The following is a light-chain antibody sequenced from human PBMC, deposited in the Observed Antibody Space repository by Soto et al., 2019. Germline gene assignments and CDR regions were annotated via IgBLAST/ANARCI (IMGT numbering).Light chain of an antibody. V-gene: IGKV1-33*01. Sequence: DIQMTQSPSSLSASVGDRVTITCQASHDITSYLNWYQHKPGKATKLLIYDASILEAGVPSRFSGSGSGTDFTFTISSLQHEDVATYYCQKCDYLPIFGPGTTVDFK. CDR2: DAS. CDR1: HDITSY. CDR3: QKCDYLPI. J-gene: IGKJ3*01.